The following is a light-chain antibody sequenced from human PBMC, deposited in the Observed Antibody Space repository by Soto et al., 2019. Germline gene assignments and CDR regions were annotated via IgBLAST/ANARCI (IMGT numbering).Light chain of an antibody. CDR3: QVWDTNSDLYV. V-gene: IGLV3-21*02. J-gene: IGLJ1*01. CDR1: NIGSKS. CDR2: DNS. Sequence: SYELTQPPSVSVAPGQTARITCGGNNIGSKSVHWYQQKPGQAPVLVVYDNSDRPSGILERFSGSSSGNTAALTISSVEAGDEGDFYCQVWDTNSDLYVFGTGTKVTVL.